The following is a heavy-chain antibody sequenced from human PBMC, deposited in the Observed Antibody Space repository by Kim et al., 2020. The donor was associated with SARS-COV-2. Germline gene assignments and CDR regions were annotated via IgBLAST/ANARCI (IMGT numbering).Heavy chain of an antibody. V-gene: IGHV3-30*01. D-gene: IGHD6-13*01. Sequence: DSVEGRFTNSRDNAKNTLYLQMNSLRAEDTAVYYCARATKSIAAAAPFDYWGQGTLVTVSS. CDR3: ARATKSIAAAAPFDY. J-gene: IGHJ4*02.